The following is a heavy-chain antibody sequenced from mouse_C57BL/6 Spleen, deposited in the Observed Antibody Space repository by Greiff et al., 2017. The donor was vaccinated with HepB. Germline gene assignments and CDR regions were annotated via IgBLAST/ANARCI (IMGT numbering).Heavy chain of an antibody. CDR3: ARRDYGNCLDY. J-gene: IGHJ2*01. CDR2: ISSGSSTI. CDR1: GFTFSDYG. V-gene: IGHV5-17*01. Sequence: EVKLVESGGGLVKPGGSLKLSCAASGFTFSDYGMHWVRQAPEKGLEWVAYISSGSSTIYYADTVKGRFTISRDNAKNTLFLQMTSLRSEDTAMYYCARRDYGNCLDYWGQGTTLTVSS. D-gene: IGHD2-1*01.